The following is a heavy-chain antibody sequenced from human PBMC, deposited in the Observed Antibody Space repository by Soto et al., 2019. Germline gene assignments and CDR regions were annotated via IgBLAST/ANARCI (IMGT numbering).Heavy chain of an antibody. D-gene: IGHD3-22*01. J-gene: IGHJ4*02. CDR2: IYYSGST. CDR3: ARHKRSTMIVLVITSFAPKPGLNFDY. CDR1: GGSISSSSYY. Sequence: SETLSLTCTVSGGSISSSSYYWGWIRQPPGKGLEWIGSIYYSGSTYYNPSLKSRVTISVDTSKNQFSLKLSSVTAADTAVYYCARHKRSTMIVLVITSFAPKPGLNFDYWGQGTLVPVSS. V-gene: IGHV4-39*01.